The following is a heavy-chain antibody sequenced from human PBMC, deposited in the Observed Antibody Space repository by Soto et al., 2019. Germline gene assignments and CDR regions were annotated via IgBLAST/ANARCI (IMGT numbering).Heavy chain of an antibody. J-gene: IGHJ6*02. CDR2: IYPGDSDT. V-gene: IGHV5-51*01. CDR1: GYSFTSYW. D-gene: IGHD3-9*01. CDR3: ARLRYDILTGYYPPGGMDV. Sequence: GESLKISCKGSGYSFTSYWIGWVRQMPGKGLEWMGIIYPGDSDTRYSPSFQGQVTISADKSISTAYLQWSSLKASDTAMYYCARLRYDILTGYYPPGGMDVWGQGTTVTVSS.